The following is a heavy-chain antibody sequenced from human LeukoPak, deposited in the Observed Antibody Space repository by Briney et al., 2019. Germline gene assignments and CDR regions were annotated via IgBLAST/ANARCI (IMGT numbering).Heavy chain of an antibody. CDR2: INAHTGDA. V-gene: IGHV1-2*02. D-gene: IGHD5-12*01. CDR1: GYTFTDYY. Sequence: ASVKVSCKASGYTFTDYYIHWVRQAPGQGLEWMGCINAHTGDASGAQKFRGRVTMTRDTSVTTAYMELSRLGSDDTAVYYCARGFTHGYSGYEIRDYWGQGTLVTVSS. CDR3: ARGFTHGYSGYEIRDY. J-gene: IGHJ4*02.